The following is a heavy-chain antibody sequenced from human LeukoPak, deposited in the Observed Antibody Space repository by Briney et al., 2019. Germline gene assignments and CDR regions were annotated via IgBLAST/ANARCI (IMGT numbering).Heavy chain of an antibody. D-gene: IGHD3-22*01. CDR3: AKDSEAGYYYYSSGYFTFDY. CDR1: GRPFSSSI. CDR2: MSFDGTQ. Sequence: GGSLRLSCALSGRPFSSSIMHWVRRAPGKGLEWVSGMSFDGTQYYVESVNGRFTIPRDNSGNTGYLYMTSLRPEDTAFYYCAKDSEAGYYYYSSGYFTFDYWGQGTLVTVSS. V-gene: IGHV3-30*18. J-gene: IGHJ4*02.